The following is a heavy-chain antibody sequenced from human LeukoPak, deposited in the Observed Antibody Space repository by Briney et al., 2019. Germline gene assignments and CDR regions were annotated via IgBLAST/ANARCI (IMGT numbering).Heavy chain of an antibody. CDR1: GASISGFY. D-gene: IGHD5-24*01. CDR3: ARDPIHRDDYNAD. J-gene: IGHJ4*02. CDR2: INYSGST. V-gene: IGHV4-59*01. Sequence: SETLSLTCTVSGASISGFYWSWIRQPPGKGLDWMGAINYSGSTNYNPSLKSGVTISMDTHKNRMSLNMISVTAADTAVYYCARDPIHRDDYNADWGQGALVSVSS.